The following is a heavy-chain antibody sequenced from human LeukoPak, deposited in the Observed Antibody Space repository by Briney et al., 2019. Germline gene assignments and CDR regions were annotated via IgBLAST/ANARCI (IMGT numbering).Heavy chain of an antibody. CDR3: ARLDRNYYYLDV. CDR1: GYTFTVHY. CDR2: INPTTGVA. Sequence: ASVNVSCKTSGYTFTVHYMNWVRQAPGQGLEWMGRINPTTGVANYAQKFQGRITVTRDTSIHTAYMELSSLTSDDTAVYYCARLDRNYYYLDVWGPGTTVTVSS. J-gene: IGHJ6*03. D-gene: IGHD1-1*01. V-gene: IGHV1-2*06.